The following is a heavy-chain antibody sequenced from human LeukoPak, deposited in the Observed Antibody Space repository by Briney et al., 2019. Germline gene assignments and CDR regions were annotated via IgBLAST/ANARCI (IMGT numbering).Heavy chain of an antibody. D-gene: IGHD6-19*01. V-gene: IGHV4-59*11. CDR3: ARKAGAFDI. J-gene: IGHJ3*02. Sequence: SETLSLTRTVSGGSISSHYWSWIRQPPGKGLEWIGYIYYSGSTNYNPSLKSRVTISVDTSKNQFSLKLSSVTAADTAVYYCARKAGAFDIWGQGTMVTVSS. CDR2: IYYSGST. CDR1: GGSISSHY.